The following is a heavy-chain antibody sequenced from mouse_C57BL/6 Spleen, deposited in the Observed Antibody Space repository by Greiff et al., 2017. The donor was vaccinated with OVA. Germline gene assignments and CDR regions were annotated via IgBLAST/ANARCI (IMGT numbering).Heavy chain of an antibody. CDR1: GFTFSDYY. Sequence: EVKLQESEGGLVQPGSSMKLSCTASGFTFSDYYMAWVRQVPEKGLEWVANINYDGSSTYYLDSLKSRFIISRDNAKNILYLRMSSLKSEDTATYYCARESSYWYFDVWGTGTTVTVSS. D-gene: IGHD1-3*01. CDR3: ARESSYWYFDV. V-gene: IGHV5-16*01. CDR2: INYDGSST. J-gene: IGHJ1*03.